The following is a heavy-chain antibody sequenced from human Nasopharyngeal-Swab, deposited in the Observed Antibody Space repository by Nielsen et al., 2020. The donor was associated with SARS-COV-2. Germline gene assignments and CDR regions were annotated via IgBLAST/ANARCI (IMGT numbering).Heavy chain of an antibody. V-gene: IGHV3-49*04. CDR2: IRSEANGGTA. Sequence: GESLKISCTASGFTFTNHWMSWVRQAPGKGLEWVGFIRSEANGGTAEYAVSVEGRFSISRDDSKSIAYLQMNSLKTEDTAVYYCTGYSTIFYWGQGTLVTVSS. J-gene: IGHJ4*02. CDR1: GFTFTNHW. CDR3: TGYSTIFY. D-gene: IGHD2-2*01.